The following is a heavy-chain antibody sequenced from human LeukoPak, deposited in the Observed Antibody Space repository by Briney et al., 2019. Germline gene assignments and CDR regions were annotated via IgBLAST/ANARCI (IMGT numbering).Heavy chain of an antibody. CDR1: GGSISSYY. Sequence: PSGTLSLTCTVSGGSISSYYWSWIRQPAGKGLEWIGRIYTSGSTNYNPSLKSRVTMSVDTSKNQFSLKLSSVTAADTAVYYCARSSITIFGVLYYFDYWGQGTLVTVSS. J-gene: IGHJ4*02. V-gene: IGHV4-4*07. D-gene: IGHD3-3*01. CDR2: IYTSGST. CDR3: ARSSITIFGVLYYFDY.